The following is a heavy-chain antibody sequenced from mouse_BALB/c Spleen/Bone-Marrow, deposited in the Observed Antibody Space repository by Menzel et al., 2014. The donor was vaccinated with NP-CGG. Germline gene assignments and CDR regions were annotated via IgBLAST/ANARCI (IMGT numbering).Heavy chain of an antibody. D-gene: IGHD2-2*01. CDR2: SRNKANDYTT. V-gene: IGHV7-1*02. CDR1: GFTFXDFY. CDR3: ARDSYGSAWFAY. J-gene: IGHJ3*01. Sequence: EVKLEESGGGLVQPGGSLRLSCATSGFTFXDFYMEWVRQPPGKRLEWIAASRNKANDYTTEYSASVKGRFIVSRDTSQSILYLQMNALRAEDTAIYYCARDSYGSAWFAYWGQGTLVTVSA.